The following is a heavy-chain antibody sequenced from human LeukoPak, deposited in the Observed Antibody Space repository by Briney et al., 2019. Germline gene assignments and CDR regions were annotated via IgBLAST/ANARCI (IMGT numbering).Heavy chain of an antibody. J-gene: IGHJ6*03. CDR1: GFTFNSYW. Sequence: GGSLRLSCAASGFTFNSYWMHWVRQAPGKGLVWVSRINSDGSSTIYADSVMGRFTISRGNAKNTLYLQMNSLRAEDTAVYYCARTAYYMDVWGKGTTVTVSS. V-gene: IGHV3-74*01. CDR2: INSDGSST. CDR3: ARTAYYMDV.